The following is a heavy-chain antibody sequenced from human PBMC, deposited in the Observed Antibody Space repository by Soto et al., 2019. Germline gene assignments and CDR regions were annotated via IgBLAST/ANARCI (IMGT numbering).Heavy chain of an antibody. V-gene: IGHV4-30-4*01. D-gene: IGHD6-19*01. CDR2: IYYSGST. J-gene: IGHJ5*02. CDR1: GVSISSGDYY. CDR3: ARAMGQWLVPANNWFDP. Sequence: PSETVSLTCTVSGVSISSGDYYWSWIRQPPGKGLEWIGYIYYSGSTYYNPSLKSRVTISVDTSKNQFSLKLSSVTAADTAVYYCARAMGQWLVPANNWFDPWGQGTLVTVSS.